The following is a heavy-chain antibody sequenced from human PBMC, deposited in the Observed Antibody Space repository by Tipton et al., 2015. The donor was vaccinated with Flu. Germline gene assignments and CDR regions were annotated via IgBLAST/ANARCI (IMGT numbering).Heavy chain of an antibody. CDR2: ISGSGGST. J-gene: IGHJ5*02. CDR3: AKALRVKKSPWDWFDP. Sequence: GSLRLSCAASGFTFSSYAMSWVRQAPGKGLEWVSAISGSGGSTYYADSVKGRFTISRDNSKNTLYLQMNSLRAEDTAVYYCAKALRVKKSPWDWFDPWGQGTLVTVPS. V-gene: IGHV3-23*01. D-gene: IGHD3-16*01. CDR1: GFTFSSYA.